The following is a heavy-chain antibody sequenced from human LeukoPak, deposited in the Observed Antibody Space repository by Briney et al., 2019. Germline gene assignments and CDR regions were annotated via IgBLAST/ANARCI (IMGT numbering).Heavy chain of an antibody. Sequence: SVKVSCKASGYTFTSYDINWVRQATGQGLEWMGGIIPIFGTANYAQKFQGRVTITADESTSTAYMELSSLRSEDTAVYYCARDKFPYYYGSGSYMDVWGKGTTVTISS. CDR2: IIPIFGTA. CDR1: GYTFTSYD. CDR3: ARDKFPYYYGSGSYMDV. J-gene: IGHJ6*03. V-gene: IGHV1-69*13. D-gene: IGHD3-10*01.